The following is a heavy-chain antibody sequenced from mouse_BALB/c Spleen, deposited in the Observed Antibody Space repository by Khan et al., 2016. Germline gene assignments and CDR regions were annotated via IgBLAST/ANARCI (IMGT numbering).Heavy chain of an antibody. Sequence: EVKLEESGGGLVQPGGSMKLSCVASGFTFSNYWMNWVRQFPEKGLEWIAEIRLQSNNYATHYEESVKGRFTISRDDSKSSVYLQMNNLRPEDTGIYYCTRPFAYWGQGTLVTVSA. J-gene: IGHJ3*01. V-gene: IGHV6-6*02. CDR3: TRPFAY. CDR2: IRLQSNNYAT. CDR1: GFTFSNYW.